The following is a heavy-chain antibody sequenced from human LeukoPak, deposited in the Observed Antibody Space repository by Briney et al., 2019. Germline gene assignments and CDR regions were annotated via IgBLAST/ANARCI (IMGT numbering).Heavy chain of an antibody. Sequence: SETLSLTCIVSGYSITSGYYWGWIRQPPGKGLEWIGSIYHSGDTYYNPSLKSRVTISVDTSKNQFSLRLNSVTAADTAMYYCARLRSPGDFDYWGQGTLVTVSS. D-gene: IGHD1-26*01. CDR3: ARLRSPGDFDY. V-gene: IGHV4-38-2*02. J-gene: IGHJ4*02. CDR1: GYSITSGYY. CDR2: IYHSGDT.